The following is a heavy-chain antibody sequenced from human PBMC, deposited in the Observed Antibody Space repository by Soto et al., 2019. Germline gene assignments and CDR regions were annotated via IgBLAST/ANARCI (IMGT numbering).Heavy chain of an antibody. D-gene: IGHD5-18*01. Sequence: QMHLVQSGAEVKKPGSSVKVSCKASGGSFTYTLSWVRQAPGQGLEWMGWIIPIFGTTNYAQKFQGRVTITADESTKTAYRELSTLRSEDTAVYYCARLHSHGTYGMDVWGQGTTVTVSS. J-gene: IGHJ6*02. CDR2: IIPIFGTT. V-gene: IGHV1-69*01. CDR1: GGSFTYT. CDR3: ARLHSHGTYGMDV.